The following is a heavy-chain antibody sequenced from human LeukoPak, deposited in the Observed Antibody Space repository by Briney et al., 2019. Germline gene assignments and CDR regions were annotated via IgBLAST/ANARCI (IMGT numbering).Heavy chain of an antibody. J-gene: IGHJ4*02. CDR3: ARQKFGIAAHPIDY. CDR1: GYSFTSYW. CDR2: IYPGDSDT. Sequence: GESLKISCKGSGYSFTSYWIGCVRQMPGKGLEWMAIIYPGDSDTRYSPSFQGQVNISADKSISTAYLQWSSLKASDTAMYYCARQKFGIAAHPIDYWGQGTLVTVSS. D-gene: IGHD6-6*01. V-gene: IGHV5-51*01.